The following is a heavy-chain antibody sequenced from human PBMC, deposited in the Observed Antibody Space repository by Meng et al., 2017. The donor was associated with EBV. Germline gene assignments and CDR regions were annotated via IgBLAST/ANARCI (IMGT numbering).Heavy chain of an antibody. CDR1: GFTFSNYG. D-gene: IGHD1-14*01. V-gene: IGHV3-30*18. Sequence: QEHLVEAGGGVVQPGRSLRLSVAASGFTFSNYGFHWVRQAPGKGPEWVAIIPSDASHNKYYADSVKGRFTISRDNSKNTLYLQMNSLRTEDTAVYYCVKDLSGRFDPWGQGTLVTVSS. CDR2: IPSDASHNK. J-gene: IGHJ5*02. CDR3: VKDLSGRFDP.